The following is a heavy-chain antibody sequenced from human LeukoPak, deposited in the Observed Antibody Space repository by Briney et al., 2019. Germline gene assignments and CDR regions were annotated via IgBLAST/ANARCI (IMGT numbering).Heavy chain of an antibody. CDR3: ARAQGSYYNFDY. V-gene: IGHV1-3*03. D-gene: IGHD3-10*01. J-gene: IGHJ4*02. CDR1: GYTFTSYA. Sequence: ASVKVSCKASGYTFTSYAMHWVRQAPGQRLEWMGWINAGNGNTKYSQEFQGRVTITRDTSASTAYMELSSPRSEDMAVYYCARAQGSYYNFDYWGQGTLVTVSS. CDR2: INAGNGNT.